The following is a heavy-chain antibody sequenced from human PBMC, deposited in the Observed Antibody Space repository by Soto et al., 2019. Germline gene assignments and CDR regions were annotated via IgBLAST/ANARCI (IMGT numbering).Heavy chain of an antibody. V-gene: IGHV3-23*01. D-gene: IGHD3-10*01. CDR1: GFTFSSYA. CDR3: AKAVVAADYGSGSYYNVGHYYGMDV. J-gene: IGHJ6*02. CDR2: ISGSGGST. Sequence: PGGSLRLSCAASGFTFSSYAMSWVRQAPGKGLEWVSAISGSGGSTYYADSVKGRFTISRDNSKNTLYLQMNSLRAEDTAVYYCAKAVVAADYGSGSYYNVGHYYGMDVWGQGTTVTVSS.